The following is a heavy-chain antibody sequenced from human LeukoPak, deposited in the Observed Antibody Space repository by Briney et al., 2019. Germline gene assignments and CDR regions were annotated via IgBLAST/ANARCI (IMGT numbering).Heavy chain of an antibody. J-gene: IGHJ4*02. CDR3: AKWGDYDILTGYYVSDF. Sequence: GGSLRLSCAASGFIFRNYAISWVRQAPGKGLEWVSAITGSGDTTYYADSVKGRFTISRDNSKNTLYVEMSTLRAEDTAVYYCAKWGDYDILTGYYVSDFWGQGTLVTVSS. CDR2: ITGSGDTT. V-gene: IGHV3-23*01. D-gene: IGHD3-9*01. CDR1: GFIFRNYA.